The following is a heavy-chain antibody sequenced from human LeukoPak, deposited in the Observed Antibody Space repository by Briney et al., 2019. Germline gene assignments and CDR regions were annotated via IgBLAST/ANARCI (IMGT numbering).Heavy chain of an antibody. Sequence: PGGSLRLSCAASGFTFSLYGMNWVRQAPGKGLEWVSSITSTSSFMYYADSVRGRFTISRDNSKNTLSLQMNSLRGDDTAVYYCAKDRTGTTGADWFDPWGQGTLVTVSS. D-gene: IGHD1-1*01. CDR3: AKDRTGTTGADWFDP. V-gene: IGHV3-21*04. J-gene: IGHJ5*02. CDR2: ITSTSSFM. CDR1: GFTFSLYG.